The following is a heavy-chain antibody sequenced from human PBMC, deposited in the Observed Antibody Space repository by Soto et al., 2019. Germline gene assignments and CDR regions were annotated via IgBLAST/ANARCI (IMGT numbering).Heavy chain of an antibody. J-gene: IGHJ5*02. V-gene: IGHV4-31*03. D-gene: IGHD3-3*01. CDR1: GGSISSGGYY. CDR3: ARGGYDFWSGYYYEGNWFDP. CDR2: IYYSGST. Sequence: KTSETLSLTCTVSGGSISSGGYYWSWIRQHPGKGLEWIGYIYYSGSTYYNPSLKSRATISVDTSKNQFSLKLSSVTAADTAVYYCARGGYDFWSGYYYEGNWFDPWGQGTLVTVSS.